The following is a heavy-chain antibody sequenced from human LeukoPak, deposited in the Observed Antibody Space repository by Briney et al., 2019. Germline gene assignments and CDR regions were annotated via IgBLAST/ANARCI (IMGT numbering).Heavy chain of an antibody. V-gene: IGHV1-69*13. CDR1: GGTFSSYA. CDR2: IIPIFGTA. J-gene: IGHJ5*02. D-gene: IGHD3-22*01. CDR3: ARDVPDYYDSSGYWWFDH. Sequence: SVTVSCKASGGTFSSYAISWVRQAPGQGLEWMGGIIPIFGTANYAQKFQGRVKITANESTSTAYMELSSLRSEDTAVYYCARDVPDYYDSSGYWWFDHWGQGTLVTVSS.